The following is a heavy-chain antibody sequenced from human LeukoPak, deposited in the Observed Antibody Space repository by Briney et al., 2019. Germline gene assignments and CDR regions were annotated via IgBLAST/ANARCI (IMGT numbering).Heavy chain of an antibody. CDR2: IRFDGSEG. V-gene: IGHV3-30*02. J-gene: IGHJ4*02. CDR3: AKGRDFYVDY. CDR1: GFTFRDYG. Sequence: GGSLRLSCTASGFTFRDYGMHWVRQAPGKGLEWVTFIRFDGSEGKFADSVKGRFTFFRDSSKNTLYLQMSSLRPEDTAVYYCAKGRDFYVDYWGQGSLVTVS. D-gene: IGHD3-10*01.